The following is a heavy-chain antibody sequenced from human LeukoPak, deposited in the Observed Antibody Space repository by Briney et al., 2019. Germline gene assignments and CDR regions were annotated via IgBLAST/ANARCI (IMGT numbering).Heavy chain of an antibody. CDR3: ASLYGSGPNWFDP. CDR1: GFNFSIYA. V-gene: IGHV3-48*01. D-gene: IGHD3-10*01. J-gene: IGHJ5*02. CDR2: ISSSSSTI. Sequence: PGGSLRLSCAASGFNFSIYAMSWVRQAPGKGLEWVSYISSSSSTIYYADSVKGRFTISRDNAKNSLYLQMNSLRAEDTAVYYCASLYGSGPNWFDPWGQGTLVTVSS.